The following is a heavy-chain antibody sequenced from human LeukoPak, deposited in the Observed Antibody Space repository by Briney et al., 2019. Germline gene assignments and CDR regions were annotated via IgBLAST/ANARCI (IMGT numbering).Heavy chain of an antibody. D-gene: IGHD3-9*01. CDR2: TRSKPKSYAT. V-gene: IGHV3-72*01. CDR1: GFAFSDYY. Sequence: GGSLRLSCAASGFAFSDYYMDWVRQTPGTGLEWVGRTRSKPKSYATEYAASVRGRFTISRDDSKNSLDLQMNSLKVEDTAVYYCVRVGIGHQFDDYWGQGTLVTV. J-gene: IGHJ4*02. CDR3: VRVGIGHQFDDY.